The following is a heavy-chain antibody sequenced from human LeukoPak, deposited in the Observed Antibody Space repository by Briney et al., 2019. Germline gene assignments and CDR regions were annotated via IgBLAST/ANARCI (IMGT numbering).Heavy chain of an antibody. Sequence: PGGSLRLSCAASGFTFSSYAMSWVRQAPGKGLEWVSAISGSGGSTYYADSVKGRFTISRDNSKNTLYLQMNSLRAEDTAIYYCTKDWGAAAGTNPSDYWGQGPLVTVSS. V-gene: IGHV3-23*01. CDR3: TKDWGAAAGTNPSDY. J-gene: IGHJ4*02. CDR1: GFTFSSYA. CDR2: ISGSGGST. D-gene: IGHD6-13*01.